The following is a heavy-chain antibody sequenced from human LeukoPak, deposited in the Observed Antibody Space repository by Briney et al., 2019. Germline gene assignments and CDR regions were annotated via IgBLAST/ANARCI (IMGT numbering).Heavy chain of an antibody. D-gene: IGHD1-26*01. CDR2: ISTDGSSI. Sequence: GGSLRLSCAASGFTFSSYWMHWVRQAPGKGLLWVSRISTDGSSINYADSVKGRFTISRDNAKNTLYLQMSSLRAEDTAVYYCARGPSRGSPGGFNIWGQGTMDTVSS. J-gene: IGHJ3*02. V-gene: IGHV3-74*01. CDR3: ARGPSRGSPGGFNI. CDR1: GFTFSSYW.